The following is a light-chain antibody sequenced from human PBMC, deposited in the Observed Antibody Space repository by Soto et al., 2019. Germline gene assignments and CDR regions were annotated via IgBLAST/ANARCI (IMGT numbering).Light chain of an antibody. Sequence: EIVMTQSPAILSVSPGERATLSCRASQSVFSSLAWYQQKPGQAPRLLIYGAATRATGIPARFSGSGSGTEFTLTISSLQSEDFAVYYCQQHGTSPITFGQGTRLEIK. J-gene: IGKJ5*01. CDR1: QSVFSS. CDR3: QQHGTSPIT. V-gene: IGKV3-15*01. CDR2: GAA.